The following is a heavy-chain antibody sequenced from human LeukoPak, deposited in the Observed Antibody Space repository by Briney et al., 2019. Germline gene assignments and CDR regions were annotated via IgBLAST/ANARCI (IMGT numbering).Heavy chain of an antibody. V-gene: IGHV4-31*03. CDR3: AREAMGAGIDY. D-gene: IGHD1-26*01. CDR2: IYYGGST. Sequence: PSQTLSLTCTVSGGSISSGGYCWSWIRQHPGKGLEWIGYIYYGGSTYYNPSLKSRVTISVDTSKNQFSLKLSPVTAADTAVYYCAREAMGAGIDYWGQGTLVTVSS. CDR1: GGSISSGGYC. J-gene: IGHJ4*02.